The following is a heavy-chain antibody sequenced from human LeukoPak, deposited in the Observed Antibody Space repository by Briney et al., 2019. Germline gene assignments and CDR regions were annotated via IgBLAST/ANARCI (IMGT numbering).Heavy chain of an antibody. Sequence: GGSLRLSCAAYGFTFSRYWMHWLRQGPGKGLVWVSRISTDGSTTTYADSVKGRFTISRDNGKNTLYLQMNSLIAEDTAVYYCASYLTSIPSGMDVWGQGTTVSVSS. D-gene: IGHD2/OR15-2a*01. J-gene: IGHJ6*02. V-gene: IGHV3-74*01. CDR3: ASYLTSIPSGMDV. CDR2: ISTDGSTT. CDR1: GFTFSRYW.